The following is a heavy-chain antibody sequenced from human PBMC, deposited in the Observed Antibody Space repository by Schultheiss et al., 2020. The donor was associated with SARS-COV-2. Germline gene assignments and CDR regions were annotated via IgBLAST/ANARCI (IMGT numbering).Heavy chain of an antibody. V-gene: IGHV3-15*01. D-gene: IGHD5-12*01. J-gene: IGHJ4*02. CDR2: IKSKTDGGTT. CDR1: GFTFSSYW. Sequence: GGSLRLSCAASGFTFSSYWMHWVRQAPGKGLVWVGRIKSKTDGGTTDYAAPVKGRFTISRDDSKNTLYLQMNSLKTEDTAVYYCTTAFSGYDSLTGDYWGQGTLVTVSS. CDR3: TTAFSGYDSLTGDY.